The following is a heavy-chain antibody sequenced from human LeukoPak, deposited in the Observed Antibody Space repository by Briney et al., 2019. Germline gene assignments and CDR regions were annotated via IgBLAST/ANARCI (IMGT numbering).Heavy chain of an antibody. Sequence: ASVKVSCKASGYTFSDYYMHWVRQAPGQGLEWMGWINPSSGDTKSAQKFQGRVTMTRGTSISTLYMEVSRLTSDDSAVYYCAREAAVTHFDYWGQGSLVTVSS. CDR1: GYTFSDYY. D-gene: IGHD4-11*01. CDR2: INPSSGDT. V-gene: IGHV1-2*02. CDR3: AREAAVTHFDY. J-gene: IGHJ4*02.